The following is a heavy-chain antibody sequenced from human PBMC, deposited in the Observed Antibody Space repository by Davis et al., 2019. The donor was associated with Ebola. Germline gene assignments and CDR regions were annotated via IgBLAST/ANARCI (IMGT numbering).Heavy chain of an antibody. CDR3: ARVGYDRYYFDY. CDR1: GGSISSSSYY. J-gene: IGHJ4*02. CDR2: IYYSGST. V-gene: IGHV4-39*01. Sequence: SETLSLTCTVSGGSISSSSYYWGWIRQPPGKGLEWIGSIYYSGSTYYNPSLKSRVTISVDTSKNQFSLKLSSVTAADTAVYYCARVGYDRYYFDYWGQGTLVTVSS. D-gene: IGHD3-3*01.